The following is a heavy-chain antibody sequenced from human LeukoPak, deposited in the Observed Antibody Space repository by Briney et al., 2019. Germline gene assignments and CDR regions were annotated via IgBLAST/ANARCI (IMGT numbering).Heavy chain of an antibody. CDR2: VNPNKGGT. CDR1: GYTFTGYY. CDR3: ARAMDDYGKNWFDP. J-gene: IGHJ5*02. D-gene: IGHD4-17*01. Sequence: ASVKVSCKTSGYTFTGYYIHWVRRAPGQGLEWLGRVNPNKGGTSSAQKFQGRVTMTRDTSITTAYMELSSLRFDDTAVYYCARAMDDYGKNWFDPWGQGTLVTVSS. V-gene: IGHV1-2*06.